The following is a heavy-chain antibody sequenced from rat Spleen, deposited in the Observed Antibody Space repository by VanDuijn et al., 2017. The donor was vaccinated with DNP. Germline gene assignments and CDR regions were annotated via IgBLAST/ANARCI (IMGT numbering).Heavy chain of an antibody. V-gene: IGHV3-1*01. CDR1: GYSITSNY. CDR2: ISYSGST. CDR3: ARSRGDYSSYIPFDY. J-gene: IGHJ2*01. Sequence: EVQLQESGPGLVKPSQSLSLTCSVTGYSITSNYWGWIRKLPGNKMEWIGHISYSGSTSYNPSLKSRISITRDTSKNQFFLQLNSVTTEDTATYYCARSRGDYSSYIPFDYWGQGVMVTVSS. D-gene: IGHD1-2*01.